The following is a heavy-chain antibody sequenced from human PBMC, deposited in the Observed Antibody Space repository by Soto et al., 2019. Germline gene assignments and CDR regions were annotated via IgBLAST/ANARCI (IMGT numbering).Heavy chain of an antibody. J-gene: IGHJ5*02. D-gene: IGHD3-3*01. V-gene: IGHV1-69*13. Sequence: SVKVSCKASGGTFSSYAISWVRQTPGQGLEWMGGIIPIFGTANYAQKFQGRVTITADESTSTAYMELSSLRSEDTAVYYCAREEVTIFGVVIINWFDPWGQGTLVTVSS. CDR1: GGTFSSYA. CDR3: AREEVTIFGVVIINWFDP. CDR2: IIPIFGTA.